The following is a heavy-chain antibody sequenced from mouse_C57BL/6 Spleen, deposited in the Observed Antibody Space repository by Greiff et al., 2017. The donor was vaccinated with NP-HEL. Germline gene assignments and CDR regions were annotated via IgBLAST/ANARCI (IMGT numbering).Heavy chain of an antibody. V-gene: IGHV1-69*01. J-gene: IGHJ3*01. D-gene: IGHD2-3*01. CDR3: ARPYDNWVAY. CDR2: IDPSASYT. CDR1: GYTFTSYW. Sequence: VQLQQPGAELVMPGASVKLSCKASGYTFTSYWMHWVKQRPGQGLEWIGEIDPSASYTNYNQKFKGKSTLTVDKSSSTAYMQLSSLTSEDSAVYYCARPYDNWVAYWGQGTLVTVSA.